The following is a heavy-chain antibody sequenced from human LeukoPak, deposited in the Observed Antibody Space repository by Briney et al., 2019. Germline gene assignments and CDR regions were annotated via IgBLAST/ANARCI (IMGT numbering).Heavy chain of an antibody. CDR3: ARTYGSESYSPSDY. J-gene: IGHJ4*02. CDR2: IYYGGST. D-gene: IGHD3-10*01. Sequence: SETLSLTCTVSGGSITRSSHYWGWIRQPPGKGLEWIGNIYYGGSTYYNPSLKSRVTISVDTSKNQFSLKLSSVTAADTAVYYCARTYGSESYSPSDYWGQGTLVTVSS. V-gene: IGHV4-39*01. CDR1: GGSITRSSHY.